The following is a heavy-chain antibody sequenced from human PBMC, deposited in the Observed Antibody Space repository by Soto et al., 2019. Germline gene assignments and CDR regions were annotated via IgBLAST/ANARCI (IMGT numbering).Heavy chain of an antibody. V-gene: IGHV3-15*01. J-gene: IGHJ4*02. CDR2: IKSKTDGGTT. Sequence: GGSLRLSCAASGFTFSNAWMSWVRQAPGKGLEWVGRIKSKTDGGTTDYAAPVKGRFTISRDDSKNTLYLQMNSLKTEDTAVYYCTTDLDNYGVQFDYWGQGTLVTVSS. CDR3: TTDLDNYGVQFDY. D-gene: IGHD4-17*01. CDR1: GFTFSNAW.